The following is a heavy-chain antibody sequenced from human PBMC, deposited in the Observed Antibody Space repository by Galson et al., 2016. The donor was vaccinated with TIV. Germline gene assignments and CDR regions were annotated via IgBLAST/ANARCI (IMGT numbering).Heavy chain of an antibody. V-gene: IGHV1-46*01. Sequence: SVKVSCKASGYTFSTYYMHWVRQAPGQGLEWVGVIDPSSGGTTYAQKFQGRVTMTRDTSTSTVYMDLSSLRSDDTAVFYGAVWSNIYYFALWGQGTLITVSS. CDR2: IDPSSGGT. CDR3: AVWSNIYYFAL. CDR1: GYTFSTYY. J-gene: IGHJ4*02. D-gene: IGHD2-21*01.